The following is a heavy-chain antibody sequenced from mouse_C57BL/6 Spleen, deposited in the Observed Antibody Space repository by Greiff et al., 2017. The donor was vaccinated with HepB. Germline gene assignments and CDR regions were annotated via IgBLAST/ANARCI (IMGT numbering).Heavy chain of an antibody. CDR3: ARYSLLRSGYFDV. Sequence: QVQLQKSGAELVKPGASVKISCKASGYAFSSYWMNWVKQRPGKGLEWIGQIYPGDGDTNYNGKFKGKATLTADKSSSTAYMQLSSLTSEDSAVYFCARYSLLRSGYFDVWGTGTTVTVSS. J-gene: IGHJ1*03. CDR1: GYAFSSYW. V-gene: IGHV1-80*01. D-gene: IGHD1-2*01. CDR2: IYPGDGDT.